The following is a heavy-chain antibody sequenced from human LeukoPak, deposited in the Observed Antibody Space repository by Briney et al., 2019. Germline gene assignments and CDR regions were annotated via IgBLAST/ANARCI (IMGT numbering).Heavy chain of an antibody. CDR2: ISGTGSAI. CDR3: ARVRLRQSLDH. Sequence: PGGSLRLSCAASGFTFSGYFMSWIRQAPGKGLEWISYISGTGSAIYYADSVKGRFTIARDSANNSLYLQMSSLRTEDTAVYYCARVRLRQSLDHWGQGTLVTVSS. D-gene: IGHD4-17*01. CDR1: GFTFSGYF. V-gene: IGHV3-11*01. J-gene: IGHJ4*02.